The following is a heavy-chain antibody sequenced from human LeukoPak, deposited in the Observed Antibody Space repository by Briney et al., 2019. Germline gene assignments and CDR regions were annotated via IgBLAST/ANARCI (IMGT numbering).Heavy chain of an antibody. D-gene: IGHD2-21*02. Sequence: SETLSLTCTVSGGSISSSSYYWSWIRQPPGKGLEWIGYIYYSGSTNYNPSLKSRVTISVDTSKNQFSLKLSSVTAADTAVYYCARGMVTAINLDAFDIWGQGTMVTVSS. CDR3: ARGMVTAINLDAFDI. CDR1: GGSISSSSYY. CDR2: IYYSGST. J-gene: IGHJ3*02. V-gene: IGHV4-61*01.